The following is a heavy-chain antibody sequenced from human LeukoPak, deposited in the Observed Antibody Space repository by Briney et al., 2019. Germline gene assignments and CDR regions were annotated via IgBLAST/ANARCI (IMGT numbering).Heavy chain of an antibody. Sequence: GRSLRLSCAASGFTFSSYGMHWVRQAPGKGLEWVAFIWNDGSNQYYADFVKGRFTLSRDNSKNTLYLQLNSLRAEDTAVYYCARSTFIIAWWSFDLWGRGTLVTVSS. CDR1: GFTFSSYG. CDR3: ARSTFIIAWWSFDL. CDR2: IWNDGSNQ. J-gene: IGHJ2*01. V-gene: IGHV3-33*01. D-gene: IGHD3-10*01.